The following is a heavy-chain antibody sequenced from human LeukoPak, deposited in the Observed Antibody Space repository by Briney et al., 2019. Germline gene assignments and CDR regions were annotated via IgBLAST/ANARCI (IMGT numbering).Heavy chain of an antibody. CDR3: AKDRPDYGDYGGETDY. J-gene: IGHJ4*02. CDR1: GFTFSSYA. Sequence: QAGGSLRLSCAASGFTFSSYAMSWVRQAPGKGLEWVSGISGSGGSTYYADSVKGRFTISRDNSKNTLYLQMNSLRAEDTAVYYCAKDRPDYGDYGGETDYWGQGTLVTVSS. V-gene: IGHV3-23*01. CDR2: ISGSGGST. D-gene: IGHD4-17*01.